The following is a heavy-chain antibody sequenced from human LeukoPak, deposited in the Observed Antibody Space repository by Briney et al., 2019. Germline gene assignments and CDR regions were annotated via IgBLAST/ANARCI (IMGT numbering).Heavy chain of an antibody. D-gene: IGHD3-22*01. CDR2: IYYSGST. Sequence: SETLSLTCTVSGGSISSGVYYWRWIRQPPGKGLEWIGYIYYSGSTYYNPSLKSRVTILVETSKNHFSLKLTSVTTADTAVYYCARARVYYYDSSDIPHWFDPRGQGNLVTVSS. V-gene: IGHV4-30-4*01. J-gene: IGHJ5*02. CDR1: GGSISSGVYY. CDR3: ARARVYYYDSSDIPHWFDP.